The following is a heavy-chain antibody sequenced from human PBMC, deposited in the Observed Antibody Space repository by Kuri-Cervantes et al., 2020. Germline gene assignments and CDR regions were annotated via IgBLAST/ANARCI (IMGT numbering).Heavy chain of an antibody. CDR2: ISYDGSNK. Sequence: GESLKISCAASGFTFSSYAMHWVRQAPGKGLEWVAVISYDGSNKYYADSVKGRFTISRDNSKNTLYLQMNSLRAEDTAVYYCAKDLPLEYYFYYCGQGTLVTVSS. J-gene: IGHJ4*02. V-gene: IGHV3-30-3*01. CDR1: GFTFSSYA. CDR3: AKDLPLEYYFYY. D-gene: IGHD3-3*01.